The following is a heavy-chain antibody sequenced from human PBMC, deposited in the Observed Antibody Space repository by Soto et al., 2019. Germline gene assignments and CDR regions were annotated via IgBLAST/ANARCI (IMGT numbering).Heavy chain of an antibody. J-gene: IGHJ4*02. V-gene: IGHV4-31*03. CDR2: IYYSGST. Sequence: PSETLSLTCTVSGGSISSGGYYWSWIRQHPGKGLEWIGYIYYSGSTYYNPSLKSRVTISVDTSKNQFSLKLSSVTAADTAVYYCARLDYGDYGSVDYWGQGTLVTVSS. CDR3: ARLDYGDYGSVDY. CDR1: GGSISSGGYY. D-gene: IGHD4-17*01.